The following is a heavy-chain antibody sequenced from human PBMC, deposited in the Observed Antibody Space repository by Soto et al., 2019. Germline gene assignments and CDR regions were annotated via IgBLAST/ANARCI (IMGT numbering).Heavy chain of an antibody. D-gene: IGHD6-19*01. V-gene: IGHV3-7*04. CDR1: GFSFSTYW. Sequence: EVQLVESGGGLVQPGGSLRLSCAASGFSFSTYWMSWVRQAPGTGLEWVANIKQDGSETFYVDSLKGRFTISRDNAQNSLHLQMNSLRAEDTAVYYCARDRGIGFFGQDYWGLDVWGQGTTVTVSS. CDR3: ARDRGIGFFGQDYWGLDV. CDR2: IKQDGSET. J-gene: IGHJ6*02.